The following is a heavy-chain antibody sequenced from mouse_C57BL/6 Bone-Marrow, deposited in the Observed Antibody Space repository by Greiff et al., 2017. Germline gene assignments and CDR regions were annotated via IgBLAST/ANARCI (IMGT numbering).Heavy chain of an antibody. V-gene: IGHV2-9*01. CDR1: GFSLTSYG. CDR2: IWGGGST. Sequence: VQRVESGPGLVAPSQSLSITCTVSGFSLTSYGVNWVRQPPGKGLEWLGVIWGGGSTNYNSAPMSRMSISKENSKSQVFLIMNRLQTDDTAMYYWAKHPLPWGQGTLVTVSA. J-gene: IGHJ3*01. CDR3: AKHPLP.